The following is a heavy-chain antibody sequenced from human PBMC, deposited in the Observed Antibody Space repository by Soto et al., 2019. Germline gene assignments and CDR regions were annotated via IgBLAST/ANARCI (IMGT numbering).Heavy chain of an antibody. J-gene: IGHJ6*02. V-gene: IGHV1-69*12. CDR2: IIPLIGTP. CDR1: GGTFTNYA. CDR3: AGVRNDYGDYYCGMDV. D-gene: IGHD4-17*01. Sequence: QVQLVQSGAEVKKPGSSVKVSCKASGGTFTNYAINWVRQAPGQGLEWMGAIIPLIGTPKYAQKFQGRLTISADDSTSEAYMELSGLTSEATAVYYCAGVRNDYGDYYCGMDVWGQGTTVTVSS.